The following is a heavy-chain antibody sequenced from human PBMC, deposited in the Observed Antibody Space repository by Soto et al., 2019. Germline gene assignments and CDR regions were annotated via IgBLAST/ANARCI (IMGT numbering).Heavy chain of an antibody. D-gene: IGHD6-19*01. V-gene: IGHV3-23*01. J-gene: IGHJ4*02. CDR2: ISGSGGST. CDR3: ARDQSSGWLNPFDY. Sequence: PGGSLRLSCAASGFTFSSYAMSWVRQAPGKGLEWVSAISGSGGSTYYADSVKGRFTISRDNSKNTLYLQMNSLRAEDMAVYYCARDQSSGWLNPFDYWGQGTLVTVSS. CDR1: GFTFSSYA.